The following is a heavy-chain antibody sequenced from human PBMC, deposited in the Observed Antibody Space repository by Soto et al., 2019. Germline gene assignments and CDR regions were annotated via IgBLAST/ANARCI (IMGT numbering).Heavy chain of an antibody. CDR1: GFTFSNYA. D-gene: IGHD6-13*01. J-gene: IGHJ4*02. V-gene: IGHV3-23*01. Sequence: EVQLLESGGGLVQPGGSLRLSCAASGFTFSNYAVTWVCQAPGKGLEWVSTISGSGGSTYYADSVKGRFTISRDNSKNTLNRQMNSLRAEDTAVYYCAKDQGSSWYQIDYWGQGTLVTFSS. CDR3: AKDQGSSWYQIDY. CDR2: ISGSGGST.